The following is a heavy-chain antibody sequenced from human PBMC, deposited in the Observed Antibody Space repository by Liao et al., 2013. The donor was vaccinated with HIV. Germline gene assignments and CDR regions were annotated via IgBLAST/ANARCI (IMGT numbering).Heavy chain of an antibody. V-gene: IGHV4-61*02. CDR2: LHSSGRT. CDR1: GGSINGITSY. Sequence: QLRLQESGPGLVKPSETLSLTCSVSGGSINGITSYWTWIRQPAGKGLEWIGRLHSSGRTNYNPSLGGRVTISVDTSKSQFSLKLKSVTAADTAVYFCVRHHIPDATFWIGPAGVMDVWGNGTAVTVSS. D-gene: IGHD3-3*01. CDR3: VRHHIPDATFWIGPAGVMDV. J-gene: IGHJ6*03.